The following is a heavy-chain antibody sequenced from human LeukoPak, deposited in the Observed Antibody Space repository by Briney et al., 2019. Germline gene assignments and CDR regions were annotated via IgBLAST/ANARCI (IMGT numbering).Heavy chain of an antibody. CDR2: IYHSGST. CDR1: GGSISSSNW. CDR3: ARTGGGSELFYFDY. Sequence: SGTLSLTCAVSGGSISSSNWWSWVRQPPGKGLEWIGEIYHSGSTNYNPSLKSRVTISVDTSKNQFSLKLSSVTAADTAVYYCARTGGGSELFYFDYWGQGTLVTVSS. J-gene: IGHJ4*02. D-gene: IGHD4-23*01. V-gene: IGHV4-4*02.